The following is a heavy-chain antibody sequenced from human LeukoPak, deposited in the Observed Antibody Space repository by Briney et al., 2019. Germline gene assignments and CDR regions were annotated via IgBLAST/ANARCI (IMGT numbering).Heavy chain of an antibody. CDR2: IYYSGST. D-gene: IGHD1-14*01. CDR1: GGSISSSSYH. CDR3: ARDSAHTSGITGTTGL. J-gene: IGHJ4*02. Sequence: SETLSLTCTVSGGSISSSSYHWGWIRQPPGKGLEWIGSIYYSGSTYYNPSLKSRVTISVDTSKNQFSLKLSSVTAADTAVYYCARDSAHTSGITGTTGLWGQGTLVTVSS. V-gene: IGHV4-39*07.